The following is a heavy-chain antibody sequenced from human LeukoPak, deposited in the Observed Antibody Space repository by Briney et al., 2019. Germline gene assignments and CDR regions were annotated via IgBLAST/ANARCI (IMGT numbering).Heavy chain of an antibody. J-gene: IGHJ4*02. Sequence: SETLSLTCAVSGGSISTRYYYWGWIRQPPGKGLEWIGTIHDSGSTYYSPSLKSQVTISVDTSNNQFSLKLSSVTAADTAVYYCARGGGYASPIGYWGQGALVTVSS. V-gene: IGHV4-39*07. CDR3: ARGGGYASPIGY. CDR2: IHDSGST. D-gene: IGHD5-12*01. CDR1: GGSISTRYYY.